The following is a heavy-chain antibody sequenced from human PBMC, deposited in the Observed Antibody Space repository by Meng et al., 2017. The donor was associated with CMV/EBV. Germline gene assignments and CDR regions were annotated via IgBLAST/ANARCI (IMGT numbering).Heavy chain of an antibody. CDR2: INPNSGVT. V-gene: IGHV1-2*02. D-gene: IGHD1-7*01. J-gene: IGHJ6*02. CDR1: GYTFTGYY. Sequence: ASVKVSCKASGYTFTGYYMLWVRQAPGQGLEWMGWINPNSGVTNYAQKFQGRVTMTRDTSISTVYMELRSLRSDDTAVYYCTSKLGVNYYYGMDVWGQGTTVTVSS. CDR3: TSKLGVNYYYGMDV.